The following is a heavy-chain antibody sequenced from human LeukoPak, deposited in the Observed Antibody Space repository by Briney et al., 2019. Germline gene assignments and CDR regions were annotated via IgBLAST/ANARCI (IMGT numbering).Heavy chain of an antibody. CDR2: INPNSGGT. CDR1: GYTFTRYY. D-gene: IGHD6-13*01. J-gene: IGHJ4*02. Sequence: ASVKVSCKASGYTFTRYYMHWVRQAPGQGLEWMGLINPNSGGTNYAQKFQGWVTMTRDTSISTAYMELSRLRSDDTAVYYCARVKQQRGSLLGYWGQGTLVTVSS. V-gene: IGHV1-2*04. CDR3: ARVKQQRGSLLGY.